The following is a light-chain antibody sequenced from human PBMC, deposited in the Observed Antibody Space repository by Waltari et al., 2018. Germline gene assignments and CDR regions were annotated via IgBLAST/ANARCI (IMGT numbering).Light chain of an antibody. CDR2: AST. V-gene: IGLV1-40*01. J-gene: IGLJ2*01. CDR3: QSYDTRLSASVI. Sequence: QSVLTQPPSVSGAPGQTVTISCIGGSSNIGAGSDVHWYQQLPQTAPKLLIYASTNRPSGISDRFSGSKSGTSASLVITGLQIEDEAVYYGQSYDTRLSASVIFGGGTELTVL. CDR1: SSNIGAGSD.